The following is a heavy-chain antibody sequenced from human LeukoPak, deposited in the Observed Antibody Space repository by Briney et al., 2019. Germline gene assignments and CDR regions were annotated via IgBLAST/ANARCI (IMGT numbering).Heavy chain of an antibody. V-gene: IGHV4-59*01. CDR1: GGSISSYY. CDR2: IYYSGST. Sequence: SETLSLTCTVSGGSISSYYWSWIRQPPGKGLEWIGYIYYSGSTNYNPSLKSRVTISVDTSKNQFSLKLSYVTAADTAVYYCARDRYDYVWGSYVPTYYFDYWGQGTLVTVSS. CDR3: ARDRYDYVWGSYVPTYYFDY. D-gene: IGHD3-16*01. J-gene: IGHJ4*02.